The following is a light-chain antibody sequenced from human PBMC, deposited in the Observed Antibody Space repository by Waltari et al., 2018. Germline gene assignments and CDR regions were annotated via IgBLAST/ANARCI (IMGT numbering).Light chain of an antibody. Sequence: IQLTQSPSSLSASVGDRVTIACRASQDINNDLAWYQQKPGKSPKLLIYYASSLQSGVPSRFSGSGSGTDFTLTISSLQPEDFATYHCQHFKTYPITFGQGTRLEIK. CDR3: QHFKTYPIT. V-gene: IGKV1-13*02. CDR1: QDINND. J-gene: IGKJ5*01. CDR2: YAS.